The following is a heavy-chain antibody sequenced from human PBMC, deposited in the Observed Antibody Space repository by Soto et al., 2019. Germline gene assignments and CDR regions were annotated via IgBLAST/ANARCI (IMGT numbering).Heavy chain of an antibody. J-gene: IGHJ4*02. CDR3: ARRGTYSSGWDY. Sequence: SETLSLTCTVSGGSISSYFYIWVRQPPGKGLEWIGSVYYTGTTDYNPSLKSRVTISVDTSKTQFSLNLRSVTAADTAVYYCARRGTYSSGWDYWGQGTLVTVSS. V-gene: IGHV4-59*01. D-gene: IGHD6-19*01. CDR2: VYYTGTT. CDR1: GGSISSYF.